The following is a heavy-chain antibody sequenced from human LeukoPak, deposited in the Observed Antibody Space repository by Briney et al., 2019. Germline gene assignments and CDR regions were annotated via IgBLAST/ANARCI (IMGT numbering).Heavy chain of an antibody. CDR2: IYYSGST. CDR1: GGSISSYY. Sequence: SETLSLTCTVSGGSISSYYWSWIRQPPGKGLEWIGYIYYSGSTNYNPSLKSRVAISVDTSKNQFSLKLSSVTAADTAVYYCARAYYYDSSGSTHWYFDLWGRGTLVTVSS. J-gene: IGHJ2*01. D-gene: IGHD3-22*01. CDR3: ARAYYYDSSGSTHWYFDL. V-gene: IGHV4-59*01.